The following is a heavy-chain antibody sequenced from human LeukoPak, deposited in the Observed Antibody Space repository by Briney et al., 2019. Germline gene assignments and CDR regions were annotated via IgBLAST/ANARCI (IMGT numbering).Heavy chain of an antibody. Sequence: ASGKVSCKVSGGSFSSFGISWVRQAPGQGLEWMGWISAYNGNTNYAQKLQGRVTMTTDTSTSTAYMELRSLRSDDTAVYYCARDMDSSSSLSAFDIWGQGTMVTVSS. V-gene: IGHV1-18*01. CDR3: ARDMDSSSSLSAFDI. CDR1: GGSFSSFG. J-gene: IGHJ3*02. CDR2: ISAYNGNT. D-gene: IGHD6-6*01.